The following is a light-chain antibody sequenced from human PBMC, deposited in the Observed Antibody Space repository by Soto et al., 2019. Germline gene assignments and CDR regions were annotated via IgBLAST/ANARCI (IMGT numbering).Light chain of an antibody. V-gene: IGKV3D-20*02. J-gene: IGKJ4*01. CDR2: GVS. CDR3: QQRSNWPPIT. CDR1: QSVSSTL. Sequence: EIVLTQSPVALSLSPGERATLSCRASQSVSSTLLTWYQQKPGQAPRLLIYGVSSRATGIPDRFSGSGSGTDFTLTISRLEPEDFAVYFCQQRSNWPPITFGGGTKVEIK.